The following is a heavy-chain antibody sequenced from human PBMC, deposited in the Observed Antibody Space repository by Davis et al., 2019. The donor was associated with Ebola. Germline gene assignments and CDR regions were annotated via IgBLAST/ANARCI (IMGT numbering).Heavy chain of an antibody. D-gene: IGHD6-19*01. CDR1: GYTFIGYY. J-gene: IGHJ6*02. Sequence: ASVKVSCKSSGYTFIGYYIHWVRQAPGQGLEWMGWVNPNTGGTYYAQKFQGRVTMTRDTSISTAYMELSRLRSDDTAVYYCARIPYSSGWNYYYGMDVWGQGTTVTVSS. V-gene: IGHV1-2*02. CDR2: VNPNTGGT. CDR3: ARIPYSSGWNYYYGMDV.